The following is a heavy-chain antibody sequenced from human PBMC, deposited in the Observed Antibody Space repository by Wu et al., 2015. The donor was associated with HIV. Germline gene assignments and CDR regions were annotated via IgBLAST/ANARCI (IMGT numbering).Heavy chain of an antibody. CDR2: IIPGFGAA. CDR3: ARGAYSGSYYANF. Sequence: QVQLVQSGAEVKKPGSSVKVSCKASGGTFSSYAISWVRQAPGQRLEWMGGIIPGFGAAIYAQNFQGRLTITADESTSTVYLELSSLRSEDTALYYCARGAYSGSYYANFWGPGTQVTVSS. V-gene: IGHV1-69*12. CDR1: GGTFSSYA. J-gene: IGHJ4*02. D-gene: IGHD1-26*01.